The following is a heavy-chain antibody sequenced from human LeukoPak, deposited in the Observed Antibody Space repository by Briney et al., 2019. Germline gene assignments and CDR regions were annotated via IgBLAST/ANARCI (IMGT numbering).Heavy chain of an antibody. D-gene: IGHD6-13*01. Sequence: GGSLRLSCAASGFTFSNYAISWVRQAPGKGLEWDSAISGSAGTTYYADSVKGRFTISRDNAKNSLYLQMNSLRAEDTAVYYCAREWYSSSWYSKEYYFDYWGQGTLVTVSS. CDR1: GFTFSNYA. CDR2: ISGSAGTT. V-gene: IGHV3-23*01. CDR3: AREWYSSSWYSKEYYFDY. J-gene: IGHJ4*02.